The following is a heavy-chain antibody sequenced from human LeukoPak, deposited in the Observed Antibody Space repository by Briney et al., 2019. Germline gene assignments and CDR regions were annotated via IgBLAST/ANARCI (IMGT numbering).Heavy chain of an antibody. CDR3: AREGEYCSSTSCYGPNWFDP. CDR1: GGTFSSYA. Sequence: SVKVSCKASGGTFSSYAISWVRQAPGQGLEWMGGIIPIFGTASYAQKFQGRVTITADESTSTAYMELSSLRSEDTAVYYCAREGEYCSSTSCYGPNWFDPWGQGTLVTVSS. CDR2: IIPIFGTA. J-gene: IGHJ5*02. D-gene: IGHD2-2*01. V-gene: IGHV1-69*01.